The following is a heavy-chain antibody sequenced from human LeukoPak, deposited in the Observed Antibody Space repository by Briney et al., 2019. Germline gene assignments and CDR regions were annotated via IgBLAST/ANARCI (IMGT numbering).Heavy chain of an antibody. CDR2: IYHSRST. J-gene: IGHJ5*02. Sequence: SETLSLTCTVSGYSISSGYYWGWIRRPPGKGLEWIGRIYHSRSTYYNPSLKSRVTITVDTSKNQFSLKLSSVTAADTAVYFCARAYRSSWYANWFDPWGQGTLVTVSS. CDR1: GYSISSGYY. CDR3: ARAYRSSWYANWFDP. D-gene: IGHD6-13*01. V-gene: IGHV4-38-2*02.